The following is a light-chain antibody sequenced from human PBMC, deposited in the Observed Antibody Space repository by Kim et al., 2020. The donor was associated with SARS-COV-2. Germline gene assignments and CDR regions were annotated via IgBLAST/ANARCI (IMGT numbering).Light chain of an antibody. CDR1: SGSIASNY. V-gene: IGLV6-57*03. J-gene: IGLJ3*02. CDR3: QSYDSSNLWV. CDR2: EDN. Sequence: TVPSSCTRSSGSIASNYVQWYQQRPGSAPTTVIYEDNQRPSGVPDRFSGSIDTSSNSASLPISGLKTEDEADYYCQSYDSSNLWVFGGGTKLTVL.